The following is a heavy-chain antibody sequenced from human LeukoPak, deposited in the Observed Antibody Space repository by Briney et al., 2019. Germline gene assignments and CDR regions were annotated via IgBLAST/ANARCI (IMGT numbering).Heavy chain of an antibody. CDR1: GFTFSSNY. CDR3: AKELGIYDSSGYTLDY. Sequence: PGGSLRLSCAASGFTFSSNYMSWVRQAPGKGLEWVAVISYDGSNKYYADSVKGRFTISRDNSKNTLYLQMNSLRAEDTAVYYCAKELGIYDSSGYTLDYWGQGTLVTVSS. V-gene: IGHV3-30*18. CDR2: ISYDGSNK. D-gene: IGHD3-22*01. J-gene: IGHJ4*02.